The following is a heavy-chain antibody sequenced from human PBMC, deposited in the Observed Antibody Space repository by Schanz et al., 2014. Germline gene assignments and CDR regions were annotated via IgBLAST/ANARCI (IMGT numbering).Heavy chain of an antibody. Sequence: EVQLVESGGGLVQPGGSLRLSCAASGFTFSNYAMSWVRQAPGKGLVWVSTISGGGGSTYYADSVEGRFTISRDNSKNTLYLQMSSLRAEDTAVYYCAKDHNEIAATGTDYWGQGTLVTVSS. V-gene: IGHV3-23*04. J-gene: IGHJ4*01. CDR3: AKDHNEIAATGTDY. CDR1: GFTFSNYA. CDR2: ISGGGGST. D-gene: IGHD6-13*01.